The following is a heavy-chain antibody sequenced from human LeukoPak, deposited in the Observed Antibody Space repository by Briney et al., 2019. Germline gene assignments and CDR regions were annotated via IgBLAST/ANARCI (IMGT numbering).Heavy chain of an antibody. Sequence: GGSLRLSCAASGFVFNSYWMTWVRQAPGKGLEWVASINEGGSRRYYVDSVKGRFTISRDNAQKSLYLEMDSLRADDTAVYYCARAVTSTEGYWGQGTLVTVSS. D-gene: IGHD4-17*01. CDR1: GFVFNSYW. V-gene: IGHV3-7*03. J-gene: IGHJ4*02. CDR2: INEGGSRR. CDR3: ARAVTSTEGY.